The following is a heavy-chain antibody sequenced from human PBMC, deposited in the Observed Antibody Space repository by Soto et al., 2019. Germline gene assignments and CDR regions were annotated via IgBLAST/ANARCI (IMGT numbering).Heavy chain of an antibody. V-gene: IGHV1-69*13. CDR2: IILPFGTP. D-gene: IGHD4-17*01. Sequence: GASVKVSCKASGGTVSNYAIAWLRQAPGQGLEWMGGIILPFGTPNYAQKFQGRVTISADESMTTAYMEMSGLTSGDTAVYYCARGPDYEGYFDYWGRGTLVTVSS. CDR3: ARGPDYEGYFDY. J-gene: IGHJ4*02. CDR1: GGTVSNYA.